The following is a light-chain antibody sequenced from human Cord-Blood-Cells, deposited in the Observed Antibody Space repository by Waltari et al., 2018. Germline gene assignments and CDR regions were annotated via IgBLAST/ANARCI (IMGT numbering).Light chain of an antibody. V-gene: IGKV1-39*01. CDR3: QQSYSTPYT. CDR2: AAS. Sequence: DIQMTQSPSSLSASVGDRVTITYRASQSISSYLNWYQQKPGKASKLLIYAASSLQSGVSSRFSGSVSGTDFTLTISSLQPEDFATYYWQQSYSTPYTFGQGTKLEIK. J-gene: IGKJ2*01. CDR1: QSISSY.